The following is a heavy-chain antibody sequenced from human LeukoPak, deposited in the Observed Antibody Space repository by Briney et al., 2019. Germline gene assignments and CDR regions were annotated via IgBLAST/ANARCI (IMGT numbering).Heavy chain of an antibody. V-gene: IGHV3-23*01. CDR2: ISGTGGNT. CDR3: AKQGAYTTPDHSDY. D-gene: IGHD2-2*02. J-gene: IGHJ4*02. Sequence: GGSLRLSCAASGFTFSNYAMSWVRQAPGKGLEWVSTISGTGGNTYYADSVQGRFTISKNISQSTLYLQMNSLGADDTAVYYCAKQGAYTTPDHSDYWGQGTLVTVSS. CDR1: GFTFSNYA.